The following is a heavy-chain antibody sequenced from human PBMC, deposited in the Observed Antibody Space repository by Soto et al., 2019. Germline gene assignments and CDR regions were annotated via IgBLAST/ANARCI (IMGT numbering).Heavy chain of an antibody. CDR2: IYYSGST. CDR1: GGSISSGDYY. Sequence: QVQLQESGPGLVKPSQTLSLTCTVSGGSISSGDYYWSWIRQPPGKGLEWIGYIYYSGSTYYNPSRRSRVTISVATSKNQFSLKLSSVTAADTAVYYCARGPCGGDCPSDYWGQGTLVTVSS. J-gene: IGHJ4*02. V-gene: IGHV4-30-4*01. D-gene: IGHD2-21*02. CDR3: ARGPCGGDCPSDY.